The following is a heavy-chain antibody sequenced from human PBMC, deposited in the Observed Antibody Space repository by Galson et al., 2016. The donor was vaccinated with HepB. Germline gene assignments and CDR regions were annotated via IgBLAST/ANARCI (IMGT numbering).Heavy chain of an antibody. D-gene: IGHD5/OR15-5a*01. Sequence: TLSLTCAVSGGSMNSGGYSWSWIRQPPGKGLEWIGYIYHTGNTYYHPSLEGRVTISVDRSKNQFSLNLTSVTAADTATYYCARHSIYDTHVDSWGQGTLVTVSS. CDR1: GGSMNSGGYS. CDR2: IYHTGNT. V-gene: IGHV4-30-2*01. CDR3: ARHSIYDTHVDS. J-gene: IGHJ4*02.